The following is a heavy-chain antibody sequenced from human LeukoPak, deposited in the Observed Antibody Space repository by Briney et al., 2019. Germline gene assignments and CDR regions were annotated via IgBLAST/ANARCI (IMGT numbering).Heavy chain of an antibody. Sequence: GGSLRLSCAASGFTFSTYSMNWVRQAPGKGLEWVSSVSSSSSYIYDADSVKGRFTISRDNAKNSLYLQMNSLRAEDTAVYYCAGGAGIAARQWGQGTLVTVSS. J-gene: IGHJ4*02. V-gene: IGHV3-21*01. CDR1: GFTFSTYS. CDR3: AGGAGIAARQ. CDR2: VSSSSSYI. D-gene: IGHD6-6*01.